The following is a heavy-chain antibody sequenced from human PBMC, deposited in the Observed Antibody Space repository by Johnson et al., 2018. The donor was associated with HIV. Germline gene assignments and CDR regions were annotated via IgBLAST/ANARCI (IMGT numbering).Heavy chain of an antibody. J-gene: IGHJ3*02. Sequence: QMLLVESGGGVVQSGRSLRLSCAASGFTFSTYGMHWVRQAPGKGLEWVAVIWFDGSNKYYADSVKGRFTISRDNSKNTLYLQMNSLRAEDTAVYYCARERGEGGSYYSFRRDAFDIWGQGTMVTVSS. D-gene: IGHD1-26*01. CDR2: IWFDGSNK. CDR3: ARERGEGGSYYSFRRDAFDI. CDR1: GFTFSTYG. V-gene: IGHV3-33*01.